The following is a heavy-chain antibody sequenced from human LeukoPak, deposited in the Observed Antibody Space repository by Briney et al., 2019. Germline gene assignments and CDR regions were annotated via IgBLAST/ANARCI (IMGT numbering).Heavy chain of an antibody. CDR1: GLSFSSYA. CDR2: ISGSGGST. CDR3: AKGFRDYCDYVSYFDY. J-gene: IGHJ4*02. Sequence: PGGSLRLSCAASGLSFSSYAMSWVRQAPGKGLEWVSAISGSGGSTYYADSVKGRFTISRDNSKNTLYLQMNSLRAEDTALYYCAKGFRDYCDYVSYFDYWGQGTLVTVSS. V-gene: IGHV3-23*01. D-gene: IGHD4-17*01.